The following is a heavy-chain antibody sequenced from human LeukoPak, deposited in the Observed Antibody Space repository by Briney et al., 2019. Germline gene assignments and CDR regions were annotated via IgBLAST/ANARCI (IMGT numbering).Heavy chain of an antibody. D-gene: IGHD6-19*01. CDR2: ISSSSSTI. J-gene: IGHJ4*02. CDR3: ARSKAVAGSYFDY. V-gene: IGHV3-48*04. Sequence: GGSLRLSCAASGFIFTSYSMNWVRQVPGKGLEWISYISSSSSTIYYADSVKGRFTISRDNAKTLLYLKMNRLRAEDTAVYCGARSKAVAGSYFDYWGQGTLVTVSS. CDR1: GFIFTSYS.